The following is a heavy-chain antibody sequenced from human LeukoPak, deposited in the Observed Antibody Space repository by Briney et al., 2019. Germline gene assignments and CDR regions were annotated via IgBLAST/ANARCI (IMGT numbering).Heavy chain of an antibody. D-gene: IGHD1-26*01. Sequence: PGGSLRLSCAASVLTFSSSWMNWIRQAPGKGPEWLANINPAGSQKDYVDSVKGRFTISRDNAKDSVFLQMNNLRAEDTAVYYCARYSGSFPGWLDPWGPGTLVTVSS. CDR2: INPAGSQK. J-gene: IGHJ5*02. CDR3: ARYSGSFPGWLDP. V-gene: IGHV3-7*01. CDR1: VLTFSSSW.